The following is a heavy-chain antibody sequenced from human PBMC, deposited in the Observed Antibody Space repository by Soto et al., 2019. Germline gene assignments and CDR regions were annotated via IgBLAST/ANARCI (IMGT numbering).Heavy chain of an antibody. Sequence: AGGSLRLSCATSGFSFGPSGMHWVRQAPGKGLEWVAIIWNDGSTTYYADSVRDRFTISRDNSKNTLYLQMNSLRDEDTAVYYCARDGSHYDVDYWGQGTLVTVSS. CDR2: IWNDGSTT. CDR3: ARDGSHYDVDY. CDR1: GFSFGPSG. D-gene: IGHD4-4*01. V-gene: IGHV3-33*01. J-gene: IGHJ4*02.